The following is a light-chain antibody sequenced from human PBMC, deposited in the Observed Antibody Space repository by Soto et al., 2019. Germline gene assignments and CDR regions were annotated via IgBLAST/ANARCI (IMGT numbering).Light chain of an antibody. CDR2: EAS. CDR3: CSYAGSGTYVV. V-gene: IGLV2-23*01. CDR1: SSDVGSYNV. Sequence: QSALTQPASVSGSPGQSITISCTGTSSDVGSYNVVSWYQQHPGKAPKLLIYEASKRLSGVSNRFSGSKSGNTASLTISGLQAEDEADYYCCSYAGSGTYVVFGGGTKLTVL. J-gene: IGLJ2*01.